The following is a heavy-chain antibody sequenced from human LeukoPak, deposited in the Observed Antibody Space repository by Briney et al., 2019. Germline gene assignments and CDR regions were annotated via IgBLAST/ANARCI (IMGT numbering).Heavy chain of an antibody. J-gene: IGHJ6*03. D-gene: IGHD6-13*01. CDR1: GFTFSSYV. Sequence: GGSLRLSCAASGFTFSSYVMHWVRQAPGKGLEWVAIISYDGSNEYYADSVKGRFTISRDNSKNTLYLQMNSLRAADTAVYYCARDLIYRAAAGRADYYYYMDVWGKGTTVTVSS. V-gene: IGHV3-30*04. CDR2: ISYDGSNE. CDR3: ARDLIYRAAAGRADYYYYMDV.